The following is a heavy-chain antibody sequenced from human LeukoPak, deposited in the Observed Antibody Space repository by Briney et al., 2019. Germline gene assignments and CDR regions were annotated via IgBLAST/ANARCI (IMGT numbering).Heavy chain of an antibody. CDR3: AKSLGGTFDY. CDR2: ISYDGSNK. J-gene: IGHJ4*02. D-gene: IGHD3-16*01. CDR1: GFTFSSYG. V-gene: IGHV3-30*18. Sequence: GGSLRLSCAASGFTFSSYGMHWVRQAPGKGLEWVAVISYDGSNKYYADSVKGRFTISRDNSKNTLYLQMNSPRAEDTAVYYCAKSLGGTFDYWGQGTLVTVSS.